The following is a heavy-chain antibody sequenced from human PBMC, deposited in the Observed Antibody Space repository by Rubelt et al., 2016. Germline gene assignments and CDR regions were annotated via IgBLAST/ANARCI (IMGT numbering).Heavy chain of an antibody. D-gene: IGHD1-7*01. Sequence: INPNSGGTNYAQKFQGRVTMTRDTSISTAYMELSRLRSDDTAMYYCAKTGTRTKNSWGQGTLVTVSS. CDR3: AKTGTRTKNS. J-gene: IGHJ4*02. V-gene: IGHV1-2*02. CDR2: INPNSGGT.